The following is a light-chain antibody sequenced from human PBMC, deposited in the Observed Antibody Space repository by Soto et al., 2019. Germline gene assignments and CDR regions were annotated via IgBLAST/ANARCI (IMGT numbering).Light chain of an antibody. CDR1: QSVSSSY. V-gene: IGKV3-20*01. CDR2: GAS. CDR3: QQYGRSPPYT. J-gene: IGKJ2*01. Sequence: EIVLTQSPGTLSLSPGERATLSCRASQSVSSSYLAWYQQKPGQAPRLLIYGASSRATGIPDRFSGSGSGTDFTLTISRLEPEDFAVYYRQQYGRSPPYTFGQGTKLEIK.